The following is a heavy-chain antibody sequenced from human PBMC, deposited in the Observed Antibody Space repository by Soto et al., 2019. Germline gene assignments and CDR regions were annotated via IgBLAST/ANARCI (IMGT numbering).Heavy chain of an antibody. J-gene: IGHJ4*02. CDR3: ALNYYYDSEYYFDY. CDR2: IYYSGST. D-gene: IGHD3-22*01. CDR1: GGSISSSSYY. Sequence: SETLSLTCTVSGGSISSSSYYWGWIRQPPGKGLERIGSIYYSGSTYYNPSLKSRVTISVDTSKNQFSLKLSSVTAADTAVYYCALNYYYDSEYYFDYWGQGTLVTVS. V-gene: IGHV4-39*01.